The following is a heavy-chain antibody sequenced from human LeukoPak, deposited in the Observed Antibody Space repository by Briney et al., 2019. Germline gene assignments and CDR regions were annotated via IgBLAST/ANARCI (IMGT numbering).Heavy chain of an antibody. CDR3: AVLRVDTSML. J-gene: IGHJ1*01. CDR1: GFTFSSYA. Sequence: PGGSLRLSCAASGFTFSSYAINWVRQAPGKGLEWVSAISGTGGSTYYADSVQGRFTISRDNPKNTVSLQMNSLRAEDTAVYYCAVLRVDTSMLWGQGTLVTVSS. CDR2: ISGTGGST. V-gene: IGHV3-23*01. D-gene: IGHD5-18*01.